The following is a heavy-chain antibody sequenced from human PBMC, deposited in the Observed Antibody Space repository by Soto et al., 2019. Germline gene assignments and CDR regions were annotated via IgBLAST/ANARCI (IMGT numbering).Heavy chain of an antibody. V-gene: IGHV4-34*01. CDR1: GASFGGYY. J-gene: IGHJ4*02. D-gene: IGHD2-8*01. CDR2: IYHSGST. Sequence: SETLSLTCAVYGASFGGYYWNWIRQPPGKGLEWIGYIYHSGSTYYNPSLKSRVTISVDRAKNQFSLKLSSVTAADTAVYYCARVPLIWGQGTLVTVSS. CDR3: ARVPLI.